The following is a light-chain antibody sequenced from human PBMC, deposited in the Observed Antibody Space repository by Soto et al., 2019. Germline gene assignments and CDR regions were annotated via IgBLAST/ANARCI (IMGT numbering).Light chain of an antibody. CDR3: QQSDNTPLT. Sequence: DIQMTQSPSSLSASVGDRVTITCRASQSISSHLNWYQQRPGKAPNLLIYAASNLQSGVPSRFSGSGSGAAFTLTISSLQPEDIATYYCQQSDNTPLTCGGGAKREIK. CDR1: QSISSH. CDR2: AAS. V-gene: IGKV1-39*01. J-gene: IGKJ4*01.